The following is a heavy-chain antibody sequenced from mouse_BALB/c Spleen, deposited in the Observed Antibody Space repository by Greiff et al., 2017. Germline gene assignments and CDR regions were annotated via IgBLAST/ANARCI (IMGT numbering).Heavy chain of an antibody. Sequence: VQLQQSGAELVRPGSSVKISCKASGYAFSSYWMNWVKQRPGQGLEWIGQIYPGDGDTNYNGKFKGKATLTADKSSSTAYMQLSSLTSEDSAVYFCARLRRESDYNAMDYWGQGTSVTVSA. CDR3: ARLRRESDYNAMDY. V-gene: IGHV1-80*01. CDR2: IYPGDGDT. CDR1: GYAFSSYW. D-gene: IGHD2-12*01. J-gene: IGHJ4*01.